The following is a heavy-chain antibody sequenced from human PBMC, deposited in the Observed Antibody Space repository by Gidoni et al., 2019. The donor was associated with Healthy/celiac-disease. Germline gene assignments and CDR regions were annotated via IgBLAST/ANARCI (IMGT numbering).Heavy chain of an antibody. CDR1: GGSISSYY. CDR2: IYYSGST. Sequence: QVQLQESGPGLVKPSETLSLTCTVSGGSISSYYWSWIRQPPGKGLEWIGYIYYSGSTNYNPSLKSRVTISVDTSKNQFSLKLSSVTAADTAVYYCARSGKVVTGPGDFDYWGQGTLVTVSS. CDR3: ARSGKVVTGPGDFDY. J-gene: IGHJ4*02. V-gene: IGHV4-59*01. D-gene: IGHD2-21*02.